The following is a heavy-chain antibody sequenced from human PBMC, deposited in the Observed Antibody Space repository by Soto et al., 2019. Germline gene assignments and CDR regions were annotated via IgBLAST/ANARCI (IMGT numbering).Heavy chain of an antibody. V-gene: IGHV1-46*01. CDR2: INPSGGST. D-gene: IGHD5-12*01. Sequence: ASVKVSCKASGYTFTSYYMHWVRQAPGQGLEWMGIINPSGGSTSYAQKFQGRVTMTRDTSTSTVYMELSSLRSEDTAVYYCARDLRILVATTGRDYYYGMDVWGQGTTVTVSS. CDR1: GYTFTSYY. CDR3: ARDLRILVATTGRDYYYGMDV. J-gene: IGHJ6*02.